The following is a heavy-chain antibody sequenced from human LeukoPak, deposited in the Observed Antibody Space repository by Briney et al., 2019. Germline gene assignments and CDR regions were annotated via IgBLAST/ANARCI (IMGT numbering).Heavy chain of an antibody. Sequence: GASVKVSCKASGGTFSSYAISWVRQAPGQGLEWMGGIIPIFGTANYAQKFQGRVTITADESTSTAYMELSSLRSEDTAVYYCARGYSYGHKGRHYFDYWGQGTLVTVSS. J-gene: IGHJ4*02. CDR2: IIPIFGTA. CDR1: GGTFSSYA. CDR3: ARGYSYGHKGRHYFDY. D-gene: IGHD5-18*01. V-gene: IGHV1-69*01.